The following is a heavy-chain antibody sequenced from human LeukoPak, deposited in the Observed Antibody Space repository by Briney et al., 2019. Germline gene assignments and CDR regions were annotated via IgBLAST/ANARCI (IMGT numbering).Heavy chain of an antibody. J-gene: IGHJ3*02. V-gene: IGHV4-34*01. CDR3: ARGGWIRAFDI. D-gene: IGHD5-18*01. CDR2: INHSGST. Sequence: SETLSLPCAVYGGSFSGYYWSWIRQPPGKGLEWIGEINHSGSTNYNPSLKSRVTISVDTSKNQFSLKLSSVTAADTAVYYCARGGWIRAFDIWGQGTMVTVSS. CDR1: GGSFSGYY.